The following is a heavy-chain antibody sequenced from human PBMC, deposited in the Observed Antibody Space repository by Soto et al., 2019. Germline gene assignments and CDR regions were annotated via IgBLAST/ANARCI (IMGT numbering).Heavy chain of an antibody. CDR1: GFTFSNYW. CDR3: VRASVNYFFDY. D-gene: IGHD1-26*01. J-gene: IGHJ4*02. CDR2: IKSDGSIT. Sequence: EVQLVESGGGLVQPGGSLRLSCAVSGFTFSNYWMHWVRQAPGKGLVWVSRIKSDGSITTYADSVKGRFTISRDNAKNTLYLQMNNVRAEDTAVYYCVRASVNYFFDYWGQGTLVTVSS. V-gene: IGHV3-74*01.